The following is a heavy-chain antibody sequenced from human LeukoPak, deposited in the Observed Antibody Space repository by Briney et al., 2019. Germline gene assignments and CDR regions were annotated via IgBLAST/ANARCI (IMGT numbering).Heavy chain of an antibody. Sequence: GASVKVSCKASGYTFTSYDINWVRQATGQGLEWMGIINPSGGSTSYAQKFQGRVTITADESTSTAYMELSSLRSEDTAVYYCAIIYYYDSSGYAIDYWGQGTLVTVSS. D-gene: IGHD3-22*01. V-gene: IGHV1-46*01. CDR3: AIIYYYDSSGYAIDY. J-gene: IGHJ4*02. CDR2: INPSGGST. CDR1: GYTFTSYD.